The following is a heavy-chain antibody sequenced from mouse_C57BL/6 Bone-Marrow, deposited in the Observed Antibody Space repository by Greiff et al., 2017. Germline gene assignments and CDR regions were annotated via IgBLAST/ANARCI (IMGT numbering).Heavy chain of an antibody. J-gene: IGHJ1*03. CDR3: THYGSSFYWYFDD. V-gene: IGHV1-5*01. D-gene: IGHD1-1*01. CDR1: GYTFTSYW. Sequence: VQLQQSGTVLARPGASVKMSCKTSGYTFTSYWMHWVKQRPGQGLEWIGAIYPGYSDTSYNQKFKGKAKLTAVTSASTAYMELSSLTNEDSAVYYCTHYGSSFYWYFDDWGTGTTVTVSS. CDR2: IYPGYSDT.